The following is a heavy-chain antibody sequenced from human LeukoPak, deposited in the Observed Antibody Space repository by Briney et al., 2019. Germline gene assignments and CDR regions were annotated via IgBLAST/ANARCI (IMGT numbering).Heavy chain of an antibody. Sequence: GGSLRLSCAASGFTFSSYAMSWVRQAPGKGLEWVSAISGSGGSTYYADSVKGRFTISRDNSKNTLYLQMNSLRAEDTAVYHCAKKDYYDSSGYYDYWGQGTLVTVSS. D-gene: IGHD3-22*01. V-gene: IGHV3-23*01. CDR3: AKKDYYDSSGYYDY. J-gene: IGHJ4*02. CDR1: GFTFSSYA. CDR2: ISGSGGST.